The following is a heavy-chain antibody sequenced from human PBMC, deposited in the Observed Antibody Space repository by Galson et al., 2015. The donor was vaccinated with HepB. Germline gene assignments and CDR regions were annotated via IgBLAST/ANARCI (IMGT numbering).Heavy chain of an antibody. D-gene: IGHD3-16*01. J-gene: IGHJ3*02. Sequence: SLRLSCAASGFIFSESGMHWVRQAPGKGLEWVAVIEKDSTKKLYEGSVKGRFTNSRDNSKNTLSLQMNGLSVEDTVVYYCVKGRLTRFGFDMWGQGTKVAVSS. CDR3: VKGRLTRFGFDM. CDR1: GFIFSESG. V-gene: IGHV3-30*18. CDR2: IEKDSTKK.